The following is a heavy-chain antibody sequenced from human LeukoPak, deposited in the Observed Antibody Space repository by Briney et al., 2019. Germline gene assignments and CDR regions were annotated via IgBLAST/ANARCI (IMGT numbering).Heavy chain of an antibody. CDR2: IYPGDSDT. J-gene: IGHJ3*02. CDR3: ARRHSSGYFGGSNAFDI. Sequence: GESLKISCEGSGYNFTDYWIGWVRQMPGKGLEYMGAIYPGDSDTRYSPTFEGQVTISADKSINTAYLQWNNLKASDSAVFYCARRHSSGYFGGSNAFDIWGQGTMGIVSS. D-gene: IGHD6-25*01. CDR1: GYNFTDYW. V-gene: IGHV5-51*01.